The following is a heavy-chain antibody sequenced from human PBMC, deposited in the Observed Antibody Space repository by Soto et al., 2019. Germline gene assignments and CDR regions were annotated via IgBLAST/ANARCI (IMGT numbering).Heavy chain of an antibody. J-gene: IGHJ3*02. CDR3: ASGRWSGFDI. CDR2: TYYRSKWYN. Sequence: QVQLQQSGPGLVKPSQTLSLTCAISGDSVSRISTAWNWIRQSPSRGLEWLGRTYYRSKWYNNYAVSVKSRITINPDTSKNQFSLQLNSVTPEDTAGYYCASGRWSGFDIWGQGTMVTVSS. CDR1: GDSVSRISTA. D-gene: IGHD3-3*01. V-gene: IGHV6-1*01.